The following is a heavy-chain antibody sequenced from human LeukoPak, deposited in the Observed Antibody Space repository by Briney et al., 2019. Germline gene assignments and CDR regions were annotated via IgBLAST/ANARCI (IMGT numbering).Heavy chain of an antibody. V-gene: IGHV3-23*01. CDR3: AKFQQLADFDY. Sequence: GESLRLSCVASGFTFYDYSMTWVRQAPGKGLEWVSSISGSGDDTYYAESVKGRFTISRDSSKNTMYLQMNSLRAEDTAVYYCAKFQQLADFDYWGQGTLVTVSS. D-gene: IGHD6-13*01. CDR2: ISGSGDDT. J-gene: IGHJ4*02. CDR1: GFTFYDYS.